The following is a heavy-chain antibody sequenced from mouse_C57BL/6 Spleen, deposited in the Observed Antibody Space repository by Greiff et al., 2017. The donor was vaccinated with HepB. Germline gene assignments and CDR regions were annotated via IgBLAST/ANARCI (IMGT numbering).Heavy chain of an antibody. D-gene: IGHD3-2*02. CDR2: IYPGDGDT. J-gene: IGHJ2*01. V-gene: IGHV1-82*01. CDR1: GYAFSSSW. Sequence: VQLQQSGPELVKPGASVKISCKASGYAFSSSWMNWVKQRPGKGLEWIGRIYPGDGDTNYNGKLKGKATLTADKSSSTAYMQLSSLTSEDSAVYFCARTAQAYYFDYWGQGTTLTVSS. CDR3: ARTAQAYYFDY.